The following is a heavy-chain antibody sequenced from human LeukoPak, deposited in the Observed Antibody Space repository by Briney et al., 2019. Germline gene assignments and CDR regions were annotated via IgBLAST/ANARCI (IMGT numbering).Heavy chain of an antibody. D-gene: IGHD1-26*01. CDR2: IYYGGST. CDR1: GGSISSGGYY. CDR3: ARGRGSYYLR. J-gene: IGHJ4*02. Sequence: SETLSLTCTVSGGSISSGGYYWSWIRQHPGKGLEWIGYIYYGGSTYYNPSLKSRVTISVDTSKNQFSLKLSSVTAADTAVYYCARGRGSYYLRWGQGTLVTVSS. V-gene: IGHV4-31*03.